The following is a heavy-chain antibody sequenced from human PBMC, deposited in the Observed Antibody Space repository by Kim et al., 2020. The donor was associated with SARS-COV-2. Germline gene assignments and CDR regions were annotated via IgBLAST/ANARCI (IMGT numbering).Heavy chain of an antibody. D-gene: IGHD3-10*01. Sequence: GGSLRRSCAASGFTFSSYWMHWVRQAPGKGLVWVSRINSDGSSTSYADSVKGRFTISRDNAKNTLYLQMNSLRAEDTAVYYCARASITMVRVFDYWGQGTLVTVSS. J-gene: IGHJ4*02. V-gene: IGHV3-74*01. CDR2: INSDGSST. CDR1: GFTFSSYW. CDR3: ARASITMVRVFDY.